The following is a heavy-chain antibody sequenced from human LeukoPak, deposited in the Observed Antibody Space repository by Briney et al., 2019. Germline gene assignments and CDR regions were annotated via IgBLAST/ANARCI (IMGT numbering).Heavy chain of an antibody. J-gene: IGHJ4*02. CDR1: GFTFSNYG. CDR2: IRGSGGGT. Sequence: GESLRLSCAASGFTFSNYGMSWVRQAPGKGLEWDSVIRGSGGGTYYADSVKGRFTISRDNSKNTVYLQMNSLRAEDTAVYYCVKARMPHCGTDCLESWGQGTLVTVSS. CDR3: VKARMPHCGTDCLES. V-gene: IGHV3-23*01. D-gene: IGHD2-21*02.